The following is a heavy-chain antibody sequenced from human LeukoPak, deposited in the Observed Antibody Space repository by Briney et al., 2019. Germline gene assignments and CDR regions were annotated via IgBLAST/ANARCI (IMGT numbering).Heavy chain of an antibody. CDR1: GFPFDDYG. D-gene: IGHD4-23*01. J-gene: IGHJ4*02. V-gene: IGHV3-53*01. CDR3: ARRAGGYSHPYDY. CDR2: IYSGGTT. Sequence: GGSLRLSCAASGFPFDDYGMTWVRQAPGKGLEWVSLIYSGGTTYYADSVKGRFTISRDNSKNTLYLQMNSLRAEDTAVYYCARRAGGYSHPYDYWGQGILVTVSS.